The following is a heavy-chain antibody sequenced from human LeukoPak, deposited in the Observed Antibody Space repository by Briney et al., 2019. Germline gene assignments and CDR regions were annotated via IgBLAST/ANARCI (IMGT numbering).Heavy chain of an antibody. CDR3: AGGYSYGYDY. V-gene: IGHV4-34*01. CDR2: INYSGST. CDR1: SESFSGYF. J-gene: IGHJ4*02. Sequence: SETLSLTCAIYSESFSGYFWSWIRQPPGKGLEWIGEINYSGSTYYNPSLKSRVTISVDTSKNQFSLKLSSVTAADTAVYYCAGGYSYGYDYWGQGTLVTVSS. D-gene: IGHD5-18*01.